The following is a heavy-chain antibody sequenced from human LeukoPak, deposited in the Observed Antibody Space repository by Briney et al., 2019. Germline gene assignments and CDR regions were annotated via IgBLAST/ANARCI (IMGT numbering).Heavy chain of an antibody. Sequence: SETLSLTCTVSGGSISSSSCYWAWIRQPPGKALEWVGSIYYSGNTYYNPSLKSRVTISVDTSKNQFSLKLSSVAAADTAVYYCARRFYYDSSGYRFDYWGQGTVVTVSS. J-gene: IGHJ4*02. D-gene: IGHD3-22*01. V-gene: IGHV4-39*01. CDR1: GGSISSSSCY. CDR2: IYYSGNT. CDR3: ARRFYYDSSGYRFDY.